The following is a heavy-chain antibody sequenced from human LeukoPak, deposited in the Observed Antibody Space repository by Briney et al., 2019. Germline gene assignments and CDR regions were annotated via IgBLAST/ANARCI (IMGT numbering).Heavy chain of an antibody. D-gene: IGHD2-2*01. CDR2: INHSGST. J-gene: IGHJ4*02. V-gene: IGHV4-34*01. Sequence: SETLSLTCAVYGGSFSGYYWSWIRQPPGKGLEWIGEINHSGSTNYSPSLKGRVTISVDTSKNQFSLKLSSVTAADTVVYYCARVRGSTSCHLDYWGQGTLVTVSS. CDR1: GGSFSGYY. CDR3: ARVRGSTSCHLDY.